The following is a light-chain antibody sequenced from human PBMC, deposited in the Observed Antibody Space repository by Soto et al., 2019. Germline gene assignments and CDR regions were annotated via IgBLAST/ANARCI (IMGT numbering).Light chain of an antibody. CDR1: QGIRND. CDR3: LQHNSYSYT. Sequence: DVQMTQSPSSLSASVGDRVTITCRASQGIRNDVGGYQQKPGKAPKRLIYAASSLQSGVPSRFSGSGSGTEFNLTISSLQHEDFATYYCLQHNSYSYTFGQGTKLEIK. J-gene: IGKJ2*01. V-gene: IGKV1-17*01. CDR2: AAS.